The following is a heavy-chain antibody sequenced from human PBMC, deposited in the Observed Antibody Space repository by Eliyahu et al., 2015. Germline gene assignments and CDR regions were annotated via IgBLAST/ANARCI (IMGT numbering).Heavy chain of an antibody. V-gene: IGHV3-48*01. CDR3: AITFWNAYPSH. Sequence: EVQLVESGGGLVQPGGSLXLSCEASEFTFTFSTYSMNWVRQAPGKGLGWISYINSGSSTIYYADSVKGRFTISRDNAKNSLYLQMNSLRAEDTAMYYCAITFWNAYPSHWGQGTLVTVSS. CDR2: INSGSSTI. CDR1: EFTFTFSTYS. D-gene: IGHD3-3*01. J-gene: IGHJ4*02.